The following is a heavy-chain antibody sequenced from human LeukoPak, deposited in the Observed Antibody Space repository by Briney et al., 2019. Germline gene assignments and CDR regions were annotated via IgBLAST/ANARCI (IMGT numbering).Heavy chain of an antibody. CDR2: ISSSGSTI. CDR3: ASESSDSSAGPIDY. CDR1: GFTFSDYY. J-gene: IGHJ4*02. D-gene: IGHD3-22*01. Sequence: GPLRLSCAASGFTFSDYYMSWIRQAPGKGLEWVSYISSSGSTIYYADSVKGRFTISRDNAKNSLYLQMNSLRAEDTAVYYCASESSDSSAGPIDYWGQGTLVTVSS. V-gene: IGHV3-11*01.